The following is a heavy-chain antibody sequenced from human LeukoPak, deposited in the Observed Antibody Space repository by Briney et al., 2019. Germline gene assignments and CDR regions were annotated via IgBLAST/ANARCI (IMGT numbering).Heavy chain of an antibody. CDR2: IKQDGSEK. J-gene: IGHJ4*02. CDR1: GFIFSNFW. CDR3: ARAVDILTGDYWGH. V-gene: IGHV3-7*01. D-gene: IGHD3-9*01. Sequence: GGSLRLSCAASGFIFSNFWMSWVRQAPGKGLEWVANIKQDGSEKYYVDSVKGRFTISRDNAKNSLYLQMNSLRAEDTAVYYCARAVDILTGDYWGHWGQGTLITVSS.